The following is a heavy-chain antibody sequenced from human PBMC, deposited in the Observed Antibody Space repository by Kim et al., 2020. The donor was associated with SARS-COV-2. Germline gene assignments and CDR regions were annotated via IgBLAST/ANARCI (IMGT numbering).Heavy chain of an antibody. CDR2: IIPIFGTA. CDR1: GGTFSSYA. J-gene: IGHJ4*02. Sequence: SVKVSCKASGGTFSSYAISWVRQAPGQGLEWMGGIIPIFGTANYAQKFQGRVTITADESTSTAYMELSSLRSEDTAVYYCARAGYYDILTGDFDYWGQGTLVTVSS. V-gene: IGHV1-69*13. CDR3: ARAGYYDILTGDFDY. D-gene: IGHD3-9*01.